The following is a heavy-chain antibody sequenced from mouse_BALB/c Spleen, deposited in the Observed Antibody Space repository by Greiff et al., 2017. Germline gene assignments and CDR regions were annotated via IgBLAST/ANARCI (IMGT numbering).Heavy chain of an antibody. CDR2: ISSGSSTI. D-gene: IGHD2-12*01. J-gene: IGHJ3*01. V-gene: IGHV5-17*02. CDR3: ARYDVGTFDY. Sequence: EVMLVESGGGLVQPGGSRKLSCAASGFTFSSFGMHWVRQAPEKGLEWVAYISSGSSTIYYADTVKGRFTISRDNPKNTLFLQMTSLRSEDTAMYYCARYDVGTFDYWGGETLVTVSA. CDR1: GFTFSSFG.